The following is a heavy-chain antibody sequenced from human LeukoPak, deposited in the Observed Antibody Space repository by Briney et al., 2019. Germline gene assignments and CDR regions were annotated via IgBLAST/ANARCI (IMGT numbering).Heavy chain of an antibody. V-gene: IGHV4-31*03. D-gene: IGHD5-12*01. CDR2: IYYSGST. Sequence: PSETLSLTCTVSGGSISSGGYYWSWIRQHPGKGLEWIGYIYYSGSTYYNPSLKSRVTISVDTSKSQFSLKLSSVTAADTAVYYCARGTRYSGSYYFDYWGQGTLVTVSS. CDR1: GGSISSGGYY. CDR3: ARGTRYSGSYYFDY. J-gene: IGHJ4*02.